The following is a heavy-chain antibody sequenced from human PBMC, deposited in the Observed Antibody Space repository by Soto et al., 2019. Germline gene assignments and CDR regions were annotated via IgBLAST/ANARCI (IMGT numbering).Heavy chain of an antibody. CDR2: INPDSGGT. Sequence: ASVKVSCKASGYTFTDYYIHWVRQAPGQGLEWVGWINPDSGGTNLAQRFQGRVTMTSDASINTAYMELSSLRSDDTAVYYCAIRTGQLAIISEFDGDWFFEVWGRGTLVTVSS. CDR3: AIRTGQLAIISEFDGDWFFEV. V-gene: IGHV1-2*02. CDR1: GYTFTDYY. D-gene: IGHD2-2*01. J-gene: IGHJ2*01.